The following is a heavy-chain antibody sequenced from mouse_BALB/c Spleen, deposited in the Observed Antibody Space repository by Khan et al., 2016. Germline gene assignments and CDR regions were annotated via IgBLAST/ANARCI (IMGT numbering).Heavy chain of an antibody. J-gene: IGHJ3*01. CDR1: GYSFTGYY. CDR2: ITSYNGAT. CDR3: ASPYDISYVGFAY. D-gene: IGHD1-1*01. V-gene: IGHV1S34*01. Sequence: LVKTGASVKISCKASGYSFTGYYMHWVKQSHGKSLEWIGYITSYNGATSYNQKFKGKATFTVDTSSSTAYMQFNSLTSEDSAVYYFASPYDISYVGFAYWGQGTLVTVSA.